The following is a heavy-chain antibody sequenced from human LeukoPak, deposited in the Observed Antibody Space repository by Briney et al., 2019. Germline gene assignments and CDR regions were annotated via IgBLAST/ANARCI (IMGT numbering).Heavy chain of an antibody. Sequence: SETLSLTCTVSGGSISSYYWSWSRRPPGKGLEWIGYIYYSGSTNYNPSLKSRVTISVDTSKNQFSLKLSSVTAADTAVYYCARGIVGAWYYFDYWGQGTLVTVSS. V-gene: IGHV4-59*01. CDR1: GGSISSYY. CDR3: ARGIVGAWYYFDY. CDR2: IYYSGST. J-gene: IGHJ4*02. D-gene: IGHD1-26*01.